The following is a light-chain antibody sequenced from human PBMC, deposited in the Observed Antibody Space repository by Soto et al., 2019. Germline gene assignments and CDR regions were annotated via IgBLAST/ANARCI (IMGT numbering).Light chain of an antibody. CDR2: EGD. J-gene: IGLJ1*01. CDR3: CSFARSTTFYV. V-gene: IGLV2-23*01. Sequence: QSALTQPASVSGSPGQSITISCSGTSSDVGSSNLVSWYQQHPGKAPKLIIFEGDRRPSGVSGRFSGSKSGNTASLTISGLQPEDEADYYCCSFARSTTFYVLGTGTKLTVL. CDR1: SSDVGSSNL.